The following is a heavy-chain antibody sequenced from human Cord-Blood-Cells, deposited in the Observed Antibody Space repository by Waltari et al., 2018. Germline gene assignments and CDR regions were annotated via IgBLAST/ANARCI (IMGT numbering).Heavy chain of an antibody. Sequence: QVQLQESGPGLVKPSETLSLTCAVSGYSISSGYYWGWIRQPPGTGLGWIGSIYHSGSTYYNPSLKSRVTISVDTSKNQFSLKLSSVTAADTAVYYCARESGSYSSYFDYWGQGTLVTVSS. D-gene: IGHD1-26*01. J-gene: IGHJ4*02. CDR2: IYHSGST. V-gene: IGHV4-38-2*02. CDR3: ARESGSYSSYFDY. CDR1: GYSISSGYY.